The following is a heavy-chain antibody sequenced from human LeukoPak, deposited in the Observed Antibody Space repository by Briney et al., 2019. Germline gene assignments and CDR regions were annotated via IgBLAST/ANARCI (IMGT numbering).Heavy chain of an antibody. Sequence: GGSRRLFWAASGFTLSSYAMTWVRQAPGRGLEWVSSVDGGGDGTYYADSVKGRFTISRDNSKDTLYLQMNGLRAEDTAVYFCAKQSAGSAAWYSLHYDFWGQGTLVTVSS. V-gene: IGHV3-23*01. CDR1: GFTLSSYA. CDR3: AKQSAGSAAWYSLHYDF. D-gene: IGHD6-13*01. CDR2: VDGGGDGT. J-gene: IGHJ4*02.